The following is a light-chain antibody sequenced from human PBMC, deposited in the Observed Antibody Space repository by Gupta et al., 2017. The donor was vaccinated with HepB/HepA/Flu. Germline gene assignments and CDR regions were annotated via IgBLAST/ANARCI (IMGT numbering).Light chain of an antibody. CDR2: KDK. J-gene: IGLJ3*02. V-gene: IGLV3-25*03. CDR3: QSVVTSGTQWV. CDR1: ALSEEY. Sequence: YELTQPPSVALSPGHTARNTCAGDALSEEYPYCYHQKSGQAPVLLISKDKERPSGIPERFSGSSSGTVVTLTISGVQAEAEADYYCQSVVTSGTQWVFGGGTKLTVL.